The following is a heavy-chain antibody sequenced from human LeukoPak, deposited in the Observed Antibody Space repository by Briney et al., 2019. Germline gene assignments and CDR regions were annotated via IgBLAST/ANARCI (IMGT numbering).Heavy chain of an antibody. CDR1: GFTFSDYY. CDR3: AFYSKHSSSWYSGAFDI. CDR2: ISSSSSYT. J-gene: IGHJ3*02. Sequence: GSLRLSCAASGFTFSDYYMSWIRQAPGKGLEWVSYISSSSSYTNYADSVKGRFTISRDNAKNSLYLQMNSLRAEDTAVYYCAFYSKHSSSWYSGAFDIWGQGTMVTVSS. V-gene: IGHV3-11*03. D-gene: IGHD6-13*01.